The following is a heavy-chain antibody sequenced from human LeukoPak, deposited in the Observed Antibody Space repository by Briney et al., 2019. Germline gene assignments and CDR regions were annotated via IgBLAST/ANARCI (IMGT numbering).Heavy chain of an antibody. V-gene: IGHV4-39*01. CDR1: VGSISSSRYC. D-gene: IGHD6-19*01. CDR3: ARHSSGWNCDY. J-gene: IGHJ4*02. CDR2: IYYSGST. Sequence: PSETLSLTCIVSVGSISSSRYCWGWIRQPPGKGLEWIGSIYYSGSTYYNPSLKRRVTISVDTSKNQFSLKVTSVTAADTAVYYCARHSSGWNCDYWDQGILVTVSS.